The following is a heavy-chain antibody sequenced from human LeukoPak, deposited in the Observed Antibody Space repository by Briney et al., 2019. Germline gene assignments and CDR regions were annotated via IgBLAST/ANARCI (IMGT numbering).Heavy chain of an antibody. CDR1: GFTFNIYD. Sequence: PGGSLRLSCAASGFTFNIYDMSWVRQAPGKGLEWVSAISGCSGGTYYADSVKGRFTISRDNSKNTLYLQMNSLRADDTAVYYCAKIAASGTNYWGQGTLVTVSS. CDR3: AKIAASGTNY. J-gene: IGHJ4*02. V-gene: IGHV3-23*01. D-gene: IGHD6-13*01. CDR2: ISGCSGGT.